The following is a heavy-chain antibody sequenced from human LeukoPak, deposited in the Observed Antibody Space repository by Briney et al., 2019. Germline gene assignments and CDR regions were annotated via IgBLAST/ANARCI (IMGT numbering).Heavy chain of an antibody. Sequence: PGGSLRLSCAASGFPFTSYGMSWVRQAPGKGLEWVSGISDSGGSTYYADSVEGRFTISRDNSKNTLYLRMNSLRAEDTAVYYCAKDASGWNYNWFDPWGQGTLVTVSS. CDR1: GFPFTSYG. CDR3: AKDASGWNYNWFDP. V-gene: IGHV3-23*01. D-gene: IGHD6-19*01. J-gene: IGHJ5*02. CDR2: ISDSGGST.